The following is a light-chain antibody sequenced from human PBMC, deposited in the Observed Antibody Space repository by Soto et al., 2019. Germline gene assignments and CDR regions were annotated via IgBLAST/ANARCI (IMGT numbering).Light chain of an antibody. CDR2: EVS. CDR1: SSAVGSYNL. Sequence: QSALTQPASVSGSPGQSITISCTRTSSAVGSYNLVSWYQQHPGEAPELMIYEVSKQPSGVSNRFSGSKSGNTASLTISGLQAEDEADYYCCSHAGSSTFVFGTGTKVTVL. J-gene: IGLJ1*01. CDR3: CSHAGSSTFV. V-gene: IGLV2-23*02.